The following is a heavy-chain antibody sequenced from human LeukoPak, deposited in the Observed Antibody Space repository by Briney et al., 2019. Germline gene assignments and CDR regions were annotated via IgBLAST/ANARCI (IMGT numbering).Heavy chain of an antibody. CDR1: GFIFSSSA. CDR3: AREDGSGSYGD. V-gene: IGHV3-23*01. CDR2: TSGGGTDT. D-gene: IGHD3-10*01. J-gene: IGHJ4*02. Sequence: GGSLRLSCVGSGFIFSSSAMSWVRQAPGKGLEWVSGTSGGGTDTYYADSVKGRFTISRDNSKNTLYLQMNSLRAEDTAVYYCAREDGSGSYGDWGQGTLVTVSS.